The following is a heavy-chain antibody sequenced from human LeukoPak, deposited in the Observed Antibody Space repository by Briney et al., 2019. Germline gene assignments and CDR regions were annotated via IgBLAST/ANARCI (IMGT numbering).Heavy chain of an antibody. D-gene: IGHD3-3*01. CDR2: ISSSSSYI. J-gene: IGHJ3*02. V-gene: IGHV3-21*01. CDR1: GFTFSSYS. CDR3: AILLRSVAFDI. Sequence: GGSLRLSCAASGFTFSSYSMNWVRQATGKGLEWVSSISSSSSYIYYADSVKGRFTISRDNAKNSLYLQMNSLRAEDTAVYYCAILLRSVAFDIWGQRTMVTVSS.